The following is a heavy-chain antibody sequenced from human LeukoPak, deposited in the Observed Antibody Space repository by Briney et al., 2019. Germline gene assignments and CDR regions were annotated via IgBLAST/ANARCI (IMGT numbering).Heavy chain of an antibody. CDR2: INPNGGGT. CDR1: GYTFTGYY. J-gene: IGHJ4*02. CDR3: ARSSPYYYDSSGYYSFDY. V-gene: IGHV1-2*02. D-gene: IGHD3-22*01. Sequence: PGASVTVSCKASGYTFTGYYMHWVRQAPGQGLEWMGWINPNGGGTNYAQKFQGRVTMTRDTSISTAYMELSRLRSDDTAVYYCARSSPYYYDSSGYYSFDYWGQGTLVTVSS.